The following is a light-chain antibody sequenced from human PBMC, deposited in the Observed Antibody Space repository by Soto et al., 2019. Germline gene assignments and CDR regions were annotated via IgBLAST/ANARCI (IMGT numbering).Light chain of an antibody. Sequence: EFVLTQSPGTLSLSPGERATLSCRASQTVRNNYLAWYQQKPGQAPRLLIYDASSRATGIPDRFSGGGSGTDFTLTISRLEPEDFAVYYCQQYNNWPPETFGQGTKVDIK. CDR1: QTVRNNY. V-gene: IGKV3-20*01. CDR3: QQYNNWPPET. CDR2: DAS. J-gene: IGKJ1*01.